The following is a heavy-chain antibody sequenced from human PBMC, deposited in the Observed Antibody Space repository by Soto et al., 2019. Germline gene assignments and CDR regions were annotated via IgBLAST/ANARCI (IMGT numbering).Heavy chain of an antibody. CDR1: GFTFSSYS. J-gene: IGHJ4*02. V-gene: IGHV3-48*02. CDR3: ARDYAGRRRDGYKNLDY. Sequence: GGSLRLSCAASGFTFSSYSMNWVRQAPGKGLEWVSYISSSSSTIYYADSVKGRFTISRDNAKNSLYLQMNSLRDEDTAVYYCARDYAGRRRDGYKNLDYWGQGTLVTVSS. D-gene: IGHD5-18*01. CDR2: ISSSSSTI.